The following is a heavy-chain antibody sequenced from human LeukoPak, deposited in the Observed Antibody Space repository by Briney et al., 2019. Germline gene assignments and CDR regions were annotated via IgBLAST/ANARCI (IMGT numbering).Heavy chain of an antibody. Sequence: SETLSLTCTVSGGSISSSSYYWGWIRQPPGKGLEWIGSIYYSGSTYYNPSLKSRVTISVDTSKNQFSLKLCSVTAADTAVYYCAAPSGSYDSSGYYYPFDYWGQGTLVTVSS. V-gene: IGHV4-39*01. J-gene: IGHJ4*02. CDR2: IYYSGST. CDR3: AAPSGSYDSSGYYYPFDY. CDR1: GGSISSSSYY. D-gene: IGHD3-22*01.